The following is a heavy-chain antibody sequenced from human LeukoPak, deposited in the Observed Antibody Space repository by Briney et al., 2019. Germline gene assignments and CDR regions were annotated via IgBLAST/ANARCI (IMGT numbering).Heavy chain of an antibody. V-gene: IGHV1-69*04. CDR1: GGTFSSYA. J-gene: IGHJ4*02. CDR3: ARMGRYYYDSSGTYYFDY. D-gene: IGHD3-22*01. CDR2: IIPILGIA. Sequence: ASVKVSCKASGGTFSSYAISWVRQAPGQGLEWMGRIIPILGIANYAQKFQGRVTITADKSTSTAYMELSSLRSEDTAVYYCARMGRYYYDSSGTYYFDYWGQGTLVTVSS.